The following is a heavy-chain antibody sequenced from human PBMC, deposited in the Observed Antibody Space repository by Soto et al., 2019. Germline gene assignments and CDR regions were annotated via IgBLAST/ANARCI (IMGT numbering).Heavy chain of an antibody. CDR3: ARLLLPPSGWSY. CDR1: GYSFSIYW. J-gene: IGHJ4*02. Sequence: GESLKISCKGSGYSFSIYWIGWVRQMPGKGLELMGIIYPGDPEIRYSPSFQGQVTISADKSINTAYLQWNSLKASDSAMYYCARLLLPPSGWSYWGKGTLVTVSS. D-gene: IGHD6-19*01. V-gene: IGHV5-51*01. CDR2: IYPGDPEI.